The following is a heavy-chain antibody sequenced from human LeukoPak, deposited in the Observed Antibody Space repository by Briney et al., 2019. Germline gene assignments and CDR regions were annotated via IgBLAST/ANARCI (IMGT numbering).Heavy chain of an antibody. D-gene: IGHD6-19*01. V-gene: IGHV3-30*18. J-gene: IGHJ4*02. Sequence: GGSLRPSSAASAVAFISYGMWCGRRAPGGELLGWAGIIYDGSSTNYTHSLKGRVTISIDNSKNQLYLQMNCVRAADTAVYYCAKVTSGWYVGHFDYWGQGTMVTVCS. CDR2: IIYDGSST. CDR3: AKVTSGWYVGHFDY. CDR1: AVAFISYG.